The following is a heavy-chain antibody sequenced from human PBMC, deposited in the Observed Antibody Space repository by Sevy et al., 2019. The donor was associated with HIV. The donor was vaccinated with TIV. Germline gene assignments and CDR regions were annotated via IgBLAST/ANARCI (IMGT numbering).Heavy chain of an antibody. J-gene: IGHJ4*02. CDR1: GGSITSLY. Sequence: SETLSLTCTVSGGSITSLYWNWIRQPPGKGLEWIANFYSNGHINYNPSLKSRVTLSLDTSKNQFSLRLSSVTAADTAMYYCAGENAWGRGYSWGQGTLVTVSS. D-gene: IGHD1-26*01. V-gene: IGHV4-59*08. CDR2: FYSNGHI. CDR3: AGENAWGRGYS.